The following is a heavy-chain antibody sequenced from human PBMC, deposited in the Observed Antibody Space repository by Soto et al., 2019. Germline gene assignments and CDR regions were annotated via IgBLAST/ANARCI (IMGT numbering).Heavy chain of an antibody. J-gene: IGHJ5*02. Sequence: GGSLRLSCAASVFTFSNAWMSWVRQAPGKGLEWVGRIKSKTDGGTTDYAAPVKGRFTISRDDSKNTLYLQMNSLKTEDTAVYYCTTGRIAARPGYWFDPWGQGTLVTVSS. CDR2: IKSKTDGGTT. D-gene: IGHD6-6*01. CDR1: VFTFSNAW. V-gene: IGHV3-15*01. CDR3: TTGRIAARPGYWFDP.